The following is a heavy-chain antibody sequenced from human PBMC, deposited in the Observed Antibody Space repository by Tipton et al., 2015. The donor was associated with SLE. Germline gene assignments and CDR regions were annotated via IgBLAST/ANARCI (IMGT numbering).Heavy chain of an antibody. V-gene: IGHV4-59*01. J-gene: IGHJ4*02. Sequence: TLSLTCTVSNGSISSYYWSWIRQPPGKGLEWLGYISYGNTKYNPSLRSRLTISVDTSKNQFSLRLSSVTAADTAVYFCARSTTTMNLPRFDFWGLGTLATVSS. CDR2: ISYGNT. D-gene: IGHD4-17*01. CDR1: NGSISSYY. CDR3: ARSTTTMNLPRFDF.